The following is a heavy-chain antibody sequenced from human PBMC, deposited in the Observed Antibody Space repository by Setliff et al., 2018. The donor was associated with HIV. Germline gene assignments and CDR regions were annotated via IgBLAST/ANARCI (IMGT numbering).Heavy chain of an antibody. Sequence: GSLRLSCAASGFTFSNSWMTWVRQAPGKGLEWVANIKKDGSDKFYVDSVKGRFAISRDNAKNSLNLEMNSLRAEDTAIYYCAKSGYCSSTSCYGYFDYWGQGTLVTV. CDR2: IKKDGSDK. D-gene: IGHD2-2*01. J-gene: IGHJ4*02. CDR3: AKSGYCSSTSCYGYFDY. V-gene: IGHV3-7*03. CDR1: GFTFSNSW.